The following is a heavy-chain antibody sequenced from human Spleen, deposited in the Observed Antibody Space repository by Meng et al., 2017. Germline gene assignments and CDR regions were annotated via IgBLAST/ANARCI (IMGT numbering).Heavy chain of an antibody. J-gene: IGHJ4*02. Sequence: VPLVQSGAEVKKPGASVKISCKASGDTFTSYDINWVRQATGQGLEWMGWMNPNSGNTGYAQNFQGRVTITRNTSISTAYMEVSSLRSEDTAVYYCARGFSHYGSGSLDYWGQGTLVTVSS. CDR2: MNPNSGNT. CDR3: ARGFSHYGSGSLDY. V-gene: IGHV1-8*03. D-gene: IGHD3-10*01. CDR1: GDTFTSYD.